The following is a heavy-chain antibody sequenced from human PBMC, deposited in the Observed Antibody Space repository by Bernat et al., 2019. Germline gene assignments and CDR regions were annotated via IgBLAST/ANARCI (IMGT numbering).Heavy chain of an antibody. Sequence: EVQLVESRGDLVQPGGSLRLSCAASGFIFNTNWMSWVRQAPGKGLEWVAYINQDGSETYYVDSVRGRFAISRDNAKNSLFLQMNSLRVEDTAVYYCARSPGTGTVDYWGPGTLVTVSS. J-gene: IGHJ4*02. CDR1: GFIFNTNW. CDR3: ARSPGTGTVDY. V-gene: IGHV3-7*03. CDR2: INQDGSET. D-gene: IGHD1-1*01.